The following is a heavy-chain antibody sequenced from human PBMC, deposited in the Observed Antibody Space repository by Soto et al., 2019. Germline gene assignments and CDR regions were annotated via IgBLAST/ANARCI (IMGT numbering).Heavy chain of an antibody. V-gene: IGHV3-11*06. Sequence: GSLRLSCATSGFPFNDYYMTWIRQAPGKGLEWLSHISPKSTFRNYADSVKGRFTISRDNTEGSLFLQMNSLGVDDTAVYSCVRGGGGGLFEHWGQGVLVTVSS. D-gene: IGHD2-21*01. J-gene: IGHJ4*02. CDR3: VRGGGGGLFEH. CDR1: GFPFNDYY. CDR2: ISPKSTFR.